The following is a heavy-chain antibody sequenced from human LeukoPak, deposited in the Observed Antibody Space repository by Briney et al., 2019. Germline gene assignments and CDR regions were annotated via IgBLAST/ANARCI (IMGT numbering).Heavy chain of an antibody. D-gene: IGHD2-21*02. Sequence: ASVKVSCKASGYTFTAYYMHWVRQAPGQGLEWMGRINHNSGGTNYVQKFQGRVTMTRDTSISTAYMELSRLRSDDTAVYYCARGDTAWDYWGQGTLVTVSS. CDR3: ARGDTAWDY. CDR1: GYTFTAYY. CDR2: INHNSGGT. V-gene: IGHV1-2*06. J-gene: IGHJ4*02.